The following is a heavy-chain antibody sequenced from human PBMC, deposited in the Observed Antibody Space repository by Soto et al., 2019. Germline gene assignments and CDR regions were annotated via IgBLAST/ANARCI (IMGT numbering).Heavy chain of an antibody. CDR2: IIPIFGTA. Sequence: QVQLVQSGAEVKKPGSSVKVSCKASGGTFSSYAISWVRQAPGQGLEWMGGIIPIFGTANYAQKFQGRVTITADESTSTAYMELSSLRSEDTAVYYCATGVAGRDMYYYYGMDVWGQGTTVTVSS. V-gene: IGHV1-69*12. J-gene: IGHJ6*02. D-gene: IGHD6-19*01. CDR3: ATGVAGRDMYYYYGMDV. CDR1: GGTFSSYA.